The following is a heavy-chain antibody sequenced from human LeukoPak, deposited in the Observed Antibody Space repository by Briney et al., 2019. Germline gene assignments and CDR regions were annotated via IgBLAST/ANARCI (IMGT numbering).Heavy chain of an antibody. CDR2: ISYDGSNK. V-gene: IGHV3-30-3*02. Sequence: PGRSLRLSCAASGFTFSSYAMHWVRQAPGKGLEWVAVISYDGSNKYYADSVKGRFTISRDNSKNTLYLQMNSLRAEDTAVYYCARVDTAMVKDDAFDIWGQGTMVTVSS. CDR1: GFTFSSYA. CDR3: ARVDTAMVKDDAFDI. J-gene: IGHJ3*02. D-gene: IGHD5-18*01.